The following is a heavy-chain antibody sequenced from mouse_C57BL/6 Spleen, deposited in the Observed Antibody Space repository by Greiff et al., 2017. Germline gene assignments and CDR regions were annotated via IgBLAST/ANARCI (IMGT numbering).Heavy chain of an antibody. CDR2: INPSTGGT. V-gene: IGHV1-42*01. CDR1: GYSFTGYY. Sequence: VQLQQSGPELVKPGASVKISCKASGYSFTGYYMNWVKQSPEKSLEWIGEINPSTGGTTYNQKFKAKATLTVDKSSSTAYMQLKSLTSEDSAVYYGARKRGNEYYFDYWGQGTTLTVSS. J-gene: IGHJ2*01. CDR3: ARKRGNEYYFDY. D-gene: IGHD2-1*01.